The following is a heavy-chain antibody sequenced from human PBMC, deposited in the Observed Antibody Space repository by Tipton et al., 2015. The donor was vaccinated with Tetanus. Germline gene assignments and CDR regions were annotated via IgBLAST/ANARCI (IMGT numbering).Heavy chain of an antibody. J-gene: IGHJ4*02. CDR2: MNPESGDT. Sequence: QLVQSGAEVKKPGASVKVSCKASGYTFIDYDINWVRQAPGQGREWMGWMNPESGDTGYSQRFQGRVTLTRSIPVSTAYMELNNLTSDDTAVYYCARGPRNWGFDNWGQGTLVTVSS. D-gene: IGHD7-27*01. CDR3: ARGPRNWGFDN. V-gene: IGHV1-8*01. CDR1: GYTFIDYD.